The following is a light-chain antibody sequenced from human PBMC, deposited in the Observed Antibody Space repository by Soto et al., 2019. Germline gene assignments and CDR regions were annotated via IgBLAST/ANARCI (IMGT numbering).Light chain of an antibody. V-gene: IGLV1-40*01. CDR1: SSNIGADYD. CDR3: QSYDSTLISSV. J-gene: IGLJ2*01. Sequence: QSVLTQPPPVSGAPGQRVTISCTGSSSNIGADYDVHWYQQLPGTAPKLLIYGNTNRPSGVPDRFSGSKSGTSASLAVTGLQAEDEADYYCQSYDSTLISSVFGGGTKLTVL. CDR2: GNT.